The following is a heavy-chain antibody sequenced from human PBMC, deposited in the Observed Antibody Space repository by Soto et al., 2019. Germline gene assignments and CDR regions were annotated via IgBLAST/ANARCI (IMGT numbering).Heavy chain of an antibody. CDR1: GFTFSSYA. V-gene: IGHV3-23*01. Sequence: GGSLRLSCAASGFTFSSYAMSWVRQAPGKGLEWVSAISGSGGSTYYADSVKGRFTISRDNSKNTLYLQMNSLRAEDTAVYYCAKDTMITFGGVIVIADYFDYWGQGTLVTVSS. J-gene: IGHJ4*02. D-gene: IGHD3-16*02. CDR2: ISGSGGST. CDR3: AKDTMITFGGVIVIADYFDY.